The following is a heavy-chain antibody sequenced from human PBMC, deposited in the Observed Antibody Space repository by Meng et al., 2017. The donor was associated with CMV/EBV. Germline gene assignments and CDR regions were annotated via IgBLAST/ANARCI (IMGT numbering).Heavy chain of an antibody. Sequence: GESLKISCAASGFTFSNAWMSWVRQAPGKGLEWVGRIKSKTDGGTTDYAAPVKGRFTISRDDSKNTLYLQMNSLKTGDTAVYYCTTDDGRGAHSGSYWGWGQGTLVTVSS. D-gene: IGHD1-26*01. CDR3: TTDDGRGAHSGSYWG. V-gene: IGHV3-15*01. CDR1: GFTFSNAW. J-gene: IGHJ4*02. CDR2: IKSKTDGGTT.